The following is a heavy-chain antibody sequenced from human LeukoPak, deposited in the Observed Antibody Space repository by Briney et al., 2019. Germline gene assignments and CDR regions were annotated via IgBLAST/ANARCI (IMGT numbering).Heavy chain of an antibody. Sequence: GGSLRLSCAASGFTVSSNYMSWVRQAPGKGLEWVSVIYSGGSTYYADSVKGRFTISRDNSKNTLYLQMNSLRAEDTAVYYCATVEVYGVDSEYFQHWGQGTLVTVSS. CDR3: ATVEVYGVDSEYFQH. J-gene: IGHJ1*01. CDR2: IYSGGST. D-gene: IGHD4-17*01. V-gene: IGHV3-53*01. CDR1: GFTVSSNY.